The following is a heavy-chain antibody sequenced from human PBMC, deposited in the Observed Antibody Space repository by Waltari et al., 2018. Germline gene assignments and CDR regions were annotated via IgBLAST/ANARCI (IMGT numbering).Heavy chain of an antibody. CDR2: ISWNSGST. CDR3: AKDADYGDHSDQLDY. V-gene: IGHV3-9*01. J-gene: IGHJ4*02. D-gene: IGHD4-17*01. CDR1: GFTFDDYA. Sequence: EVQLVESGGGLVQPGRSLRLSCAASGFTFDDYAMHWARQAPGKGLGWDAGISWNSGSTYYADSVKGRFTISRDNSKNTLYLQMNSLRAEDTAVYYCAKDADYGDHSDQLDYWGQGTLVTVSS.